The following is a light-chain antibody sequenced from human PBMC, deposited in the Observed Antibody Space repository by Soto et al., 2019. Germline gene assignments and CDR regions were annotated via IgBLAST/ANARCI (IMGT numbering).Light chain of an antibody. CDR2: KAS. V-gene: IGKV1-5*03. Sequence: DIQMTQSPSTLSGSAGDRVTITCRASQAIXSWLGWYQQKPGKAPKILXYKASTLKSGVPSRLSGSGSGTEFTLTISSLQPDDFANYYCQHYNSYSEAFGQGTKVDIK. CDR1: QAIXSW. J-gene: IGKJ1*01. CDR3: QHYNSYSEA.